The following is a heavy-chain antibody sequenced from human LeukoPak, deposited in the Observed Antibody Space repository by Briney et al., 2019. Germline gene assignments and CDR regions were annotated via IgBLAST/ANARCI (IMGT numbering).Heavy chain of an antibody. CDR3: AREVVPMVRGGSIDAFDI. J-gene: IGHJ3*02. V-gene: IGHV4-34*01. Sequence: SETLSLTCAVYGGSFSGYYWSRIRQPPGKGLEWIGEINHSGSTNYNPSLKSRVTISVDTSKNQFSLKLSSVTAADTAVYYCAREVVPMVRGGSIDAFDIWGQGTMVTVSS. D-gene: IGHD3-10*01. CDR1: GGSFSGYY. CDR2: INHSGST.